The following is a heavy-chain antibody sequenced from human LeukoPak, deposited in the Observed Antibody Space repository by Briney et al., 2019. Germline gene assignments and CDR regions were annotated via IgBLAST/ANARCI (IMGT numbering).Heavy chain of an antibody. CDR2: IQNHGNDK. CDR3: ARESSTSRVGELLRD. V-gene: IGHV3-30*02. D-gene: IGHD3-10*01. Sequence: GGSLRLSCAASGFTFSTQGMHWVRQAPGKGLEWVTFIQNHGNDKRYADSVKGRFTVSRDNSKNTLYLQINSLRAEDTAMYYCARESSTSRVGELLRDWGQGTLVTVSS. J-gene: IGHJ4*02. CDR1: GFTFSTQG.